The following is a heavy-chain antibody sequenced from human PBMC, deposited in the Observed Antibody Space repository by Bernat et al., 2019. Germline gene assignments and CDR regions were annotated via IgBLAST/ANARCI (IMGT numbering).Heavy chain of an antibody. CDR3: ARERADYYDSSGHDAFDI. Sequence: QVQLVQSGAEVKKPGASVKVSCKASGYTFTSYGISWVRQAPGQGLEWMGWISAYNGNTNYAQKLQGRVTMTTDTSTSTAYMELRSLRSDDTAVYYCARERADYYDSSGHDAFDIWGQGTMVTVSS. CDR2: ISAYNGNT. CDR1: GYTFTSYG. D-gene: IGHD3-22*01. J-gene: IGHJ3*02. V-gene: IGHV1-18*01.